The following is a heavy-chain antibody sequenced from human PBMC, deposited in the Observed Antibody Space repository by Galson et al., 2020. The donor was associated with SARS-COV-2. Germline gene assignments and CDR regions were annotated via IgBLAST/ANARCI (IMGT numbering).Heavy chain of an antibody. J-gene: IGHJ4*02. D-gene: IGHD1-26*01. CDR3: AREEWELPGDY. CDR2: IKQDGSEK. V-gene: IGHV3-7*03. CDR1: GFTFWSYW. Sequence: GGSLRLSCAASGFTFWSYWMSWVRQAPGKGLEWVANIKQDGSEKYYVDSVKGRFTISRDNAKNSLYLQMNSLRAEDTAVYYCAREEWELPGDYWGQGALVTVSS.